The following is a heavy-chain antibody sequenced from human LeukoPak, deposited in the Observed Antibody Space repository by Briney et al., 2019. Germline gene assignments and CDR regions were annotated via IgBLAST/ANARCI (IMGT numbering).Heavy chain of an antibody. V-gene: IGHV1-18*01. J-gene: IGHJ4*02. CDR1: VYTFTSYG. D-gene: IGHD2-2*01. CDR3: ARDLGYCNSTSCYPRPGY. Sequence: ASVKASCKASVYTFTSYGISWVRQAPGQGLEWMGRISAYNGNTNYAQKLQGRVTMTTDTSTSTTYMELRSLRSDDTAVYYCARDLGYCNSTSCYPRPGYWGQGTLVTVSS. CDR2: ISAYNGNT.